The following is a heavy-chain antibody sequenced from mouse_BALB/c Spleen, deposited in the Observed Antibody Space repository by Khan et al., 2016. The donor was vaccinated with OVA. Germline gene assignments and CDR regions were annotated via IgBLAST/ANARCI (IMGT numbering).Heavy chain of an antibody. CDR2: IDPYNGGT. J-gene: IGHJ2*01. V-gene: IGHV1S135*01. Sequence: EVQLQQPGPELVKPGTSVKVSCKASDYSFTDYNMFWVKQSLGKSLEWIGYIDPYNGGTNYNQKFEGKATLTVDTSSSTAFMHLNSLTSEDSAVYYGALIYYCGTRFDFWGQGTTLTVSS. CDR1: DYSFTDYN. D-gene: IGHD1-1*01. CDR3: ALIYYCGTRFDF.